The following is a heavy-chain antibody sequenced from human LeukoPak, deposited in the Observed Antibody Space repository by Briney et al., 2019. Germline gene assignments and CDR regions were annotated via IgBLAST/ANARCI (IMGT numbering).Heavy chain of an antibody. Sequence: SETLSLTCTVSGDSINSFYWSWIRQPAGKGLEWIGRIYTSGSTNYSPSLKSRVTMSVDTSKDQFSLRLSSVTAADTAVYYCARGSADAAMVARPYYMDVWGKGTTVTISS. D-gene: IGHD5-18*01. CDR1: GDSINSFY. CDR3: ARGSADAAMVARPYYMDV. V-gene: IGHV4-4*07. CDR2: IYTSGST. J-gene: IGHJ6*03.